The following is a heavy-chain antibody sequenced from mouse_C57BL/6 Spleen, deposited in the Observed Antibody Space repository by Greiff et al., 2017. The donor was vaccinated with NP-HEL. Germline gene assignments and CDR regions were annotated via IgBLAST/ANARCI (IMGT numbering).Heavy chain of an antibody. Sequence: QVQLKESGPGLVQPSQSLSITCTVSGFSLTSYGVHWVRQSPGKGLEWLGVIWSGGSTDYNAAFISRLSISKDNSKSQVFFKMNSLQADDTAIYYCARPSQLGQGCFDYWGQGTTLTVSS. CDR1: GFSLTSYG. CDR3: ARPSQLGQGCFDY. J-gene: IGHJ2*01. V-gene: IGHV2-2*01. D-gene: IGHD4-1*02. CDR2: IWSGGST.